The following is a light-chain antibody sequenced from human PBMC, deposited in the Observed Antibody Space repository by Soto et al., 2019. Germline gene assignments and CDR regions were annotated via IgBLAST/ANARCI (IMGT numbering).Light chain of an antibody. J-gene: IGKJ3*01. CDR3: QQYGSSPFT. Sequence: ESVLTQSPGTLSMSPGERATLSSRASQSVSSSYSAWYQQKPGQAPRLLIYGASRRATGIPDRFSGSGSGTDFTLTISRLEPEDFAVYYCQQYGSSPFTFGPGTKVDIK. V-gene: IGKV3-20*01. CDR2: GAS. CDR1: QSVSSSY.